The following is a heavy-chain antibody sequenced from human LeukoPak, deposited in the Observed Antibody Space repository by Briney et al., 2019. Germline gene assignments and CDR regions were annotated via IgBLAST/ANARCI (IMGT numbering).Heavy chain of an antibody. CDR2: ISYDGSNK. V-gene: IGHV3-30*18. Sequence: GGSLRLSCAVSGLTLINVWMNWVRQAPGKGLEWVAVISYDGSNKYYADSVKGRFTISRDNSKNTLYLQMSGLRAEDTAVYYCAKDRVTRFDYWGQGTLVTVSS. CDR3: AKDRVTRFDY. D-gene: IGHD2-21*02. CDR1: GLTLINVW. J-gene: IGHJ4*02.